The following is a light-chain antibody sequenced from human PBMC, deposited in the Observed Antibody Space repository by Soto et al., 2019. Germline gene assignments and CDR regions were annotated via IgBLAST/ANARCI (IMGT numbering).Light chain of an antibody. Sequence: PATGFDSPGQRITISSTGTSSDFGGYNYVSWYQQHPGKAPKLMIYDVSNRPSGVSNRFSGSRSGNTASLTISGLQAEDEDDYYCSSYTSSSTLYVFGTGTKVTVL. CDR1: SSDFGGYNY. V-gene: IGLV2-14*01. CDR3: SSYTSSSTLYV. CDR2: DVS. J-gene: IGLJ1*01.